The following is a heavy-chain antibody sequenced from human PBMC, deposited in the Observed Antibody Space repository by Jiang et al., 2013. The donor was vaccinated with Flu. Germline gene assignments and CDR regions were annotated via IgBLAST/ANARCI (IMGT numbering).Heavy chain of an antibody. J-gene: IGHJ4*02. D-gene: IGHD1-1*01. CDR3: ARRVRQLWVDY. CDR1: GGSISSSGYF. CDR2: LSYSGSA. V-gene: IGHV4-39*01. Sequence: PGLVKPSETLSLTCTVSGGSISSSGYFWVWIRQSPGKGLEWLGALSYSGSAYYNPSLKSRVTISVDTSKNQFSLKLRSVTAADTSLYYCARRVRQLWVDYWAREPWLPSPQ.